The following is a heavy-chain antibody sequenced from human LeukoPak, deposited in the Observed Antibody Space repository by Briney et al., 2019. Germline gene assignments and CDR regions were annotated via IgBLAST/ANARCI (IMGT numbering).Heavy chain of an antibody. Sequence: ASVKVSCKASGYTFTSYYMHWVRQASGQGLEWMGIINPSGGSTTNAQKFQGRVTMTRDMSTSTVYMDLISLRSEDTAVYYCAELGITMIGGVWGKGTTVTISS. CDR3: AELGITMIGGV. J-gene: IGHJ6*04. D-gene: IGHD3-10*02. V-gene: IGHV1-46*01. CDR2: INPSGGST. CDR1: GYTFTSYY.